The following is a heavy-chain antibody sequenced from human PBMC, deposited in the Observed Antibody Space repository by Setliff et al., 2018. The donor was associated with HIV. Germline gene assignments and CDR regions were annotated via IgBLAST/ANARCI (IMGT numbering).Heavy chain of an antibody. Sequence: SETLSLTCAVYGGSFSGYYWSWIRQPPGKGLEWIGEVTHSGRTNYNPPLESRVTTSVDTSKKQFSLRLTSVTAADTAVYYCARGVRDNSGWSSYYFDYWGQGTLVTVS. CDR3: ARGVRDNSGWSSYYFDY. D-gene: IGHD6-19*01. V-gene: IGHV4-34*01. J-gene: IGHJ4*02. CDR1: GGSFSGYY. CDR2: VTHSGRT.